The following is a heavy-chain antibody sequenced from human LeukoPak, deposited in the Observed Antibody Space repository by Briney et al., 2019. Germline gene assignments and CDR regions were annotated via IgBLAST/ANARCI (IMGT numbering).Heavy chain of an antibody. CDR2: ISSSSSTI. CDR3: ARDHRYAFDN. Sequence: GVLRLSCAASGFTFSSYSMNWVRQAPGKGLEWVSYISSSSSTIYYADSVKGRFTISRDKARNSLYLQMNSLRVEDTAVYYCARDHRYAFDNWGHGTLVTVSS. V-gene: IGHV3-48*01. D-gene: IGHD5-12*01. CDR1: GFTFSSYS. J-gene: IGHJ4*03.